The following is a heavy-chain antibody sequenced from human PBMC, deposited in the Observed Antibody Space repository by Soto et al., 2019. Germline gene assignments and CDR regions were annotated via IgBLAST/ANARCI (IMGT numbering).Heavy chain of an antibody. V-gene: IGHV1-18*01. J-gene: IGHJ4*02. D-gene: IGHD6-13*01. CDR1: GYTFTSYG. CDR2: ISAYNGNT. CDR3: ARDGYSSSWYRTIDY. Sequence: QVQLVQSGAEVKKPGASVKVSCKASGYTFTSYGISWVRQAPGQGLEWMGWISAYNGNTNYAQKLQGRVTMTTDTSTSTVYMELRSLRSDDTAVYYCARDGYSSSWYRTIDYWGQGTLVTVSS.